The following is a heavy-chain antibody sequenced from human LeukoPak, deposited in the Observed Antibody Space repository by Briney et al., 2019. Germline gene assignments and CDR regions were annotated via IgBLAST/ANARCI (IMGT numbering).Heavy chain of an antibody. CDR1: GYTFTSYD. V-gene: IGHV1-8*03. J-gene: IGHJ6*03. Sequence: ASVKVSCKASGYTFTSYDINWVRQATGQGLEWMGWMNPNSGNTGYAQKFQGGDTITTNTSISTAYMELSSLRSEDTAVYYCASSSTSYYYYMDVWGKGTTVTVSS. CDR2: MNPNSGNT. D-gene: IGHD2-2*01. CDR3: ASSSTSYYYYMDV.